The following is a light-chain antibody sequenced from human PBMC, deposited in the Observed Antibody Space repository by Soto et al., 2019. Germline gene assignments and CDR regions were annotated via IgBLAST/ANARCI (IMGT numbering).Light chain of an antibody. CDR1: SSDVGGYNY. CDR2: EVS. CDR3: RSYTSSSTRV. J-gene: IGLJ1*01. V-gene: IGLV2-14*01. Sequence: QSVLTQPASVSGSPGQSITISCTGTSSDVGGYNYVSWYQQHPGKAPKLMIYEVSNRPSGVSNRFSGSKSGNTASLTISGLQAEDEADYYCRSYTSSSTRVFGPGTKLTVL.